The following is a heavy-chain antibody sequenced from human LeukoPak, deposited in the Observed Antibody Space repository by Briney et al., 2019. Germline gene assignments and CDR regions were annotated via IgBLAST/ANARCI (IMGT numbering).Heavy chain of an antibody. J-gene: IGHJ4*02. CDR2: IYSGGST. Sequence: GGSLRLSCAASEFSVGSNYMTWVRQAPGKGLEWVSLIYSGGSTYYADSVKSRFTIYRDNSKNTLYLHMNSLRTEDTAIYYCAKVYRAARYYYESTLGSGFDYWGQGTLVTVSS. D-gene: IGHD3-22*01. V-gene: IGHV3-53*01. CDR3: AKVYRAARYYYESTLGSGFDY. CDR1: EFSVGSNY.